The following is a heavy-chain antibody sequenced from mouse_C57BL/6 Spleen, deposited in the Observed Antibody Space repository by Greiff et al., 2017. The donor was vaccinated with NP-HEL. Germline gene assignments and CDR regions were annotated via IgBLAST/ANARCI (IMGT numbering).Heavy chain of an antibody. J-gene: IGHJ1*03. CDR1: GFTFSDYG. CDR2: ISNLAYSI. CDR3: ARRGYGGYFDV. D-gene: IGHD3-1*01. Sequence: EVQLVESGGGLVQPGGSLKLSCAASGFTFSDYGMAWVRQAPRKGPEWVAFISNLAYSIYYADTVTGRFTISRENAKNTLYLEMSSLRSEDTAMYYCARRGYGGYFDVWGTGTTVTVSS. V-gene: IGHV5-15*01.